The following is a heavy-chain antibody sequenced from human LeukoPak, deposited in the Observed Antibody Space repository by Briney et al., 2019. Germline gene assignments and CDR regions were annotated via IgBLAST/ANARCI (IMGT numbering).Heavy chain of an antibody. CDR3: ARVTGIVVGTTVGNYDY. CDR2: ISSGSSYI. J-gene: IGHJ4*02. Sequence: GGSLRLSCAASGFTFSTYGMNWVRQAPGKGLEWVSSISSGSSYIYYADSVKGRFTISRDNAKNSLYLQMNSLRAEDTAVYYCARVTGIVVGTTVGNYDYWGQGTLVTVSS. D-gene: IGHD3-22*01. V-gene: IGHV3-21*01. CDR1: GFTFSTYG.